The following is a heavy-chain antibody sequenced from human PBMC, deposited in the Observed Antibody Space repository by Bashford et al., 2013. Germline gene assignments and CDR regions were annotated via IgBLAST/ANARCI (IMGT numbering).Heavy chain of an antibody. V-gene: IGHV4-31*03. CDR1: GGSISSGGYY. J-gene: IGHJ6*03. D-gene: IGHD3-22*01. CDR2: LLQWGAP. Sequence: SETLSLTCTVSGGSISSGGYYWSWIRQAPREGPGVDWVHLLQWGAPTTTRPFKSRVTISVDTSKNQFSLKLSSVTAADTAVYYCARDGKWFSYYYMDVWAQRGHRSPSP. CDR3: ARDGKWFSYYYMDV.